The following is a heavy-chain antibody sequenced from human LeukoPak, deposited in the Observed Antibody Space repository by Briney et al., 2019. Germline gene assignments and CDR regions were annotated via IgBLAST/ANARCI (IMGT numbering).Heavy chain of an antibody. J-gene: IGHJ4*02. CDR2: IYYSGST. Sequence: SETLSLTCAVYGGSFSGYYWSWIRQPPGKGLEWIGYIYYSGSTNYNPSLKSRVTISVDTSKNQFSLKLSSVTAADTAVYYCAGARYYYDSSGYPKGPYFDYWGQGTLVTVSS. V-gene: IGHV4-59*01. CDR3: AGARYYYDSSGYPKGPYFDY. D-gene: IGHD3-22*01. CDR1: GGSFSGYY.